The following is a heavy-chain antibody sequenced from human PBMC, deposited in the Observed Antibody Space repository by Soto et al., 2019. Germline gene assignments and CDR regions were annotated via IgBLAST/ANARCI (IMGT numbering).Heavy chain of an antibody. J-gene: IGHJ4*02. CDR3: ARDSPGCAY. V-gene: IGHV1-3*01. Sequence: QVQLVQSGAEVKKPGASVKVSCKASGYTFTNYALPWVRQAPGQRLEWMGWINAGSGNTKYSQKFQDRVTITRDTAASTAYLELSSLTSEDTAVYYCARDSPGCAYWGQGTLVTVSS. D-gene: IGHD6-19*01. CDR2: INAGSGNT. CDR1: GYTFTNYA.